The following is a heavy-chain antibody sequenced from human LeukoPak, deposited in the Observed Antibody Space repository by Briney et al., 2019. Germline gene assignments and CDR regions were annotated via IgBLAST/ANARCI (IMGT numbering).Heavy chain of an antibody. CDR3: ALSWGSYRVDAFDI. CDR2: ISSTGSTI. CDR1: AFIFSGHW. D-gene: IGHD3-16*01. J-gene: IGHJ3*02. V-gene: IGHV3-48*04. Sequence: PGGSLRLSCEGSAFIFSGHWMNWVRQAPGKGLEWVSYISSTGSTIYYADSVKGRLTTSRDNAKNTLYLQMDSLRAEDTAVYYCALSWGSYRVDAFDIWGQGTMVTVSS.